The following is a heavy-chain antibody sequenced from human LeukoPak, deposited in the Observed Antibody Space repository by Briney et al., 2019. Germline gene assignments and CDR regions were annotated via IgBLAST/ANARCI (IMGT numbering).Heavy chain of an antibody. V-gene: IGHV1-46*01. Sequence: GASVKVSCKASGYTFTSYYMHWVRQAPGQGLEWMGIINPSGGSTNYAQKFQGRVTMTRDTSTSTVYMELSSLRSEDTALYYCARQIPSIAVPSSSLDYWGQGTLVTVSS. D-gene: IGHD6-19*01. J-gene: IGHJ4*02. CDR3: ARQIPSIAVPSSSLDY. CDR2: INPSGGST. CDR1: GYTFTSYY.